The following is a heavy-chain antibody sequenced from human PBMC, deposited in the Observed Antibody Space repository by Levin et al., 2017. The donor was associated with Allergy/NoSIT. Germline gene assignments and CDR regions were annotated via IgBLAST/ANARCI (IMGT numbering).Heavy chain of an antibody. V-gene: IGHV3-64*02. CDR3: VRRGYNYGYDY. D-gene: IGHD5-18*01. Sequence: AGGSLRLSCAASGFTFSTYVMHWVRQAPGKGLEYVSAISANGGSKYYADSVKGRFTISRDNSKNTLFLQMGSLGVDDMAIYYCVRRGYNYGYDYWGQGTLVTVSS. CDR1: GFTFSTYV. J-gene: IGHJ4*02. CDR2: ISANGGSK.